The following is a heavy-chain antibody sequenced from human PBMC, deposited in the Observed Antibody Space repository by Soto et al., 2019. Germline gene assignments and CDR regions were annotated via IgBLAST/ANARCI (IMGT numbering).Heavy chain of an antibody. CDR2: IYSTGTT. CDR1: GDSIGSGNYR. V-gene: IGHV4-39*01. CDR3: TSRLGYGYAMDV. J-gene: IGHJ6*02. D-gene: IGHD1-1*01. Sequence: NPSETLSLTCTVSGDSIGSGNYRWGWVRQTPGKGLEWIGNIYSTGTTYYNPSLKSRATISGDTSKNQFSLKLSIVTAADTAVYYCTSRLGYGYAMDVWGQGTAVTVSS.